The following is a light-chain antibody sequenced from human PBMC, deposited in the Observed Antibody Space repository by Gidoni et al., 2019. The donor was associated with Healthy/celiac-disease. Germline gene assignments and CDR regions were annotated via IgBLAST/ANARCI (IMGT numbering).Light chain of an antibody. J-gene: IGLJ2*01. CDR2: EVS. V-gene: IGLV2-8*01. Sequence: QSALTHPPSSSGSPGQSVTISCTGTSSDVGGYNYVSGYQQHPGKAPKLMIYEVSKRPSRVPDRFSGSKSGNTASLTVSGLQAEDEADYYCSSYAGSNKLVFGGGTKLTVL. CDR1: SSDVGGYNY. CDR3: SSYAGSNKLV.